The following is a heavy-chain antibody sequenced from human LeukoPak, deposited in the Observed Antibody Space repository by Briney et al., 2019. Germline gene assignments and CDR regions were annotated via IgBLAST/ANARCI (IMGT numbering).Heavy chain of an antibody. V-gene: IGHV3-30*14. CDR2: ISHKGSNK. J-gene: IGHJ4*02. D-gene: IGHD3-9*01. CDR3: ARVHDTTGYYHYFDS. Sequence: GGSLRLSCAASGFTCSTYPMHWVREAREKGLEWGAMISHKGSNKYYADCVKGRFTISRENAKNTLYLQMNNPRVEDPAIYYCARVHDTTGYYHYFDSWGQGTLVTVSS. CDR1: GFTCSTYP.